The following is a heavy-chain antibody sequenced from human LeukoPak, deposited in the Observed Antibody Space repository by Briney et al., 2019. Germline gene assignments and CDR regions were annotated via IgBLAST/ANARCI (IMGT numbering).Heavy chain of an antibody. CDR3: ARLPITMVRGVSAFDI. CDR1: GFTFSSYG. D-gene: IGHD3-10*01. J-gene: IGHJ3*02. CDR2: IWYDGSNK. V-gene: IGHV3-33*01. Sequence: GGSLRLSCAASGFTFSSYGMHWVRQAPGKGLEWVAVIWYDGSNKYYADSVKGRFTISRDNSKNTLYLQMNSLRAEDTAVYYCARLPITMVRGVSAFDIWGQGTMVTVSS.